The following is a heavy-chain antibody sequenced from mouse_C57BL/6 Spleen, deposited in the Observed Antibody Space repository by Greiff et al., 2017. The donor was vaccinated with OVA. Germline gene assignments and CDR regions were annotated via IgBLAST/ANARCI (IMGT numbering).Heavy chain of an antibody. CDR2: INPNNGGT. Sequence: VQLQQSGPELVKPGASVKIPCTASGFTFTDYNMDWVKQSHGKSLEWIGDINPNNGGTIYNQKFKGKATFTVDKSSSTAYMELRSLTSEDTAVYYCARDERGAMDYWGQGTSVTVSS. V-gene: IGHV1-18*01. CDR1: GFTFTDYN. CDR3: ARDERGAMDY. J-gene: IGHJ4*01.